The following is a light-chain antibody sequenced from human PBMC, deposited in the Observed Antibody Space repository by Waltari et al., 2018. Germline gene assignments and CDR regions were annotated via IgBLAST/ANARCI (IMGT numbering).Light chain of an antibody. CDR3: SSYTTSSTWV. CDR1: SGDIGSYNY. CDR2: DVR. V-gene: IGLV2-14*01. Sequence: QSALTQPASVSGSPGQSITISCTGTSGDIGSYNYVSWYQQYPGKAPKLMISDVRKRPSGVSNRFSGSKSGNTASLTISGLQAEDDADYYCSSYTTSSTWVFGGGTKLTVL. J-gene: IGLJ3*02.